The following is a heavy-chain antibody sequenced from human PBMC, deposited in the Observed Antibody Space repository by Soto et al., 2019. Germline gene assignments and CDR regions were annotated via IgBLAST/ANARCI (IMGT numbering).Heavy chain of an antibody. D-gene: IGHD2-15*01. CDR1: GGSISSGTSY. Sequence: SETLSLTCTVSGGSISSGTSYWSWIRKRPGKGLEWIGYIFYSGSFYYTPSLRGRVMILADTSKNQFTLRLSSVTAADTAVYYCARAPEPPSIRVVALPYFFDYWGKGALVTVSS. J-gene: IGHJ4*02. CDR3: ARAPEPPSIRVVALPYFFDY. CDR2: IFYSGSF. V-gene: IGHV4-31*03.